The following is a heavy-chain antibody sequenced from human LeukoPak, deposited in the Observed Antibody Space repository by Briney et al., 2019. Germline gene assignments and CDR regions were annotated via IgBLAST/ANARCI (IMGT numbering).Heavy chain of an antibody. CDR2: FYLSGS. V-gene: IGHV4-4*09. J-gene: IGHJ5*02. CDR1: GGSIRRPY. CDR3: ARGGPTGALDDNWFDP. D-gene: IGHD4-11*01. Sequence: SETLSLTCTVSGGSIRRPYWSWIRQPPGRGLEWIGYFYLSGSNYNPSLKSRITMSLDTSKNQFSLRLSPVTAADTAVYYCARGGPTGALDDNWFDPWGQGTLVTVSS.